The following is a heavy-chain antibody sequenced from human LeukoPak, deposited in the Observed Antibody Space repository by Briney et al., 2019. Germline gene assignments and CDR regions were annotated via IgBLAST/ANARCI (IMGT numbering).Heavy chain of an antibody. V-gene: IGHV1-46*03. CDR2: INPSGGST. D-gene: IGHD2-15*01. Sequence: ASVKVSCEASGYTFTSYYMHWVRQAPGQGLEWMGIINPSGGSTSYAQKFQGRVTMTRDTSTSTVYMELSSLRSEDTAVYYCAIATPDRYCSGGSCYGLDYWGQGTLVTVSS. CDR1: GYTFTSYY. CDR3: AIATPDRYCSGGSCYGLDY. J-gene: IGHJ4*02.